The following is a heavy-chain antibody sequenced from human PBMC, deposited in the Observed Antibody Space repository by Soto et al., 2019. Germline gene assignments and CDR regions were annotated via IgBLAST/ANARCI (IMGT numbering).Heavy chain of an antibody. CDR2: ISSSGDTT. CDR1: GFTFRNYA. V-gene: IGHV3-23*01. J-gene: IGHJ4*02. D-gene: IGHD3-10*02. Sequence: DVQLLDSGGGLVQPGGSLRLSCTASGFTFRNYAMSWVRQAPGQGLEWISSISSSGDTTYYADSVQGRFTISRDNSQNTVYLQMNSLRAEETAVYYCAERNLIPLFFVDYWGQGTLVTVSS. CDR3: AERNLIPLFFVDY.